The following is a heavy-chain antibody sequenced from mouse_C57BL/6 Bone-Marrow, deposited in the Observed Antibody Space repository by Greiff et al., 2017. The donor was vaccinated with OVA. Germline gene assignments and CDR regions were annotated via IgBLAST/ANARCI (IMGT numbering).Heavy chain of an antibody. CDR1: GFTFSSYA. V-gene: IGHV5-4*01. Sequence: EVKLVESGGGLVKPGGSLKLSCAASGFTFSSYAMSWVRQTPEKRLEWVATISDGGSYTYYPDNVKGRFTISRDNAKNNLYLQMSHLKSEDTAMYYCARDRRAGHFDYWGQGTTLTVSS. J-gene: IGHJ2*01. D-gene: IGHD3-3*01. CDR2: ISDGGSYT. CDR3: ARDRRAGHFDY.